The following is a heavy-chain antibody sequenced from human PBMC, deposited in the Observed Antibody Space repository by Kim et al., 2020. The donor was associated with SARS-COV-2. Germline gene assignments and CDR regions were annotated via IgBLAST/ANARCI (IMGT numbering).Heavy chain of an antibody. V-gene: IGHV3-23*01. CDR3: ARVECADPGGY. J-gene: IGHJ4*02. CDR2: ITRSDGRT. Sequence: GGSLRLSCAASGFIVGSHDMSWVRQAPGKALEWVSGITRSDGRTFYADSVKGRFAISRDTSKNTLYLQMNSLRADDTAVYYCARVECADPGGYWGQGT. CDR1: GFIVGSHD.